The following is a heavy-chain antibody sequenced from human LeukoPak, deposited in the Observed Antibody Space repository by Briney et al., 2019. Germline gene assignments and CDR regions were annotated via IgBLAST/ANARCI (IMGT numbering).Heavy chain of an antibody. CDR1: GGSISSGGYY. CDR3: ARDHLAARPLDY. D-gene: IGHD6-6*01. CDR2: IYHSGST. V-gene: IGHV4-30-2*01. J-gene: IGHJ4*02. Sequence: SETLSLTCTVSGGSISSGGYYWSWIRQPPGKGLEWIGYIYHSGSTYYNPSLKSRVTISVDRSKNQLSLKLSSVAAADTAVYYCARDHLAARPLDYWGQGTLVTVSS.